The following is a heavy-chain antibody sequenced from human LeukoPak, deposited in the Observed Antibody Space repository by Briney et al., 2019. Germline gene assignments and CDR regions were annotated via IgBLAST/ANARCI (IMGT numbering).Heavy chain of an antibody. CDR2: ISGSGGST. D-gene: IGHD3-22*01. V-gene: IGHV3-23*01. Sequence: PGGSLRLSCAASGFTFSSYAMSWVRQAPGKGPEWVSAISGSGGSTYYADSVKGRFTISRDNSKNTLYLQMNSLRAEDTAVYYCAKDLLDYYDSSGPDAFDIWGQGTMVTVSS. J-gene: IGHJ3*02. CDR1: GFTFSSYA. CDR3: AKDLLDYYDSSGPDAFDI.